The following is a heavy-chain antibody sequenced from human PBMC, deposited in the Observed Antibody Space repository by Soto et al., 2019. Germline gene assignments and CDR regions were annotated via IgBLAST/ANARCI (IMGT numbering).Heavy chain of an antibody. D-gene: IGHD2-15*01. CDR1: GLIVSDNF. V-gene: IGHV3-53*01. CDR3: VRDAEYCSAGTCHPCNMDV. J-gene: IGHJ6*02. CDR2: IYRGGTT. Sequence: GGSLRLSCAASGLIVSDNFMSWVRQTPGKGLEWVSVIYRGGTTYYADSVKGRFTISRDISKNTLYLQMNSLRGEDTAVYHCVRDAEYCSAGTCHPCNMDVWGQGTAVTVS.